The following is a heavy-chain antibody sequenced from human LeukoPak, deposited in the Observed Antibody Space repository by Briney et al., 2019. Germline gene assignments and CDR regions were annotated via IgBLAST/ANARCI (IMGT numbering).Heavy chain of an antibody. J-gene: IGHJ4*02. D-gene: IGHD3-10*01. CDR3: ARDRRRLWFGELDY. CDR2: IKQDGSEK. CDR1: GFTFSSYW. Sequence: GGSLRLSCAASGFTFSSYWRSWVRQAPGKGLEWVANIKQDGSEKYYVDSVKGRFTISRDNAKNSLYLQMNSLRAEDTAVYYCARDRRRLWFGELDYWGQGTLVTVSS. V-gene: IGHV3-7*01.